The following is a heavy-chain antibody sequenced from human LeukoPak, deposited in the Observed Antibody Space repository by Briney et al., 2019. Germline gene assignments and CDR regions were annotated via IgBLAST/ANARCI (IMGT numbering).Heavy chain of an antibody. CDR2: IYPGDSDT. Sequence: GESLKISCKGPGYSFTNYWIGWVRQMPGKGLEWMGIIYPGDSDTRYSPSFQGQVTVSADKSISTAYLQWSNLKASDTAMYYCARQEGSSFDSWGQGTLVTVSS. V-gene: IGHV5-51*01. D-gene: IGHD3-10*01. J-gene: IGHJ4*02. CDR1: GYSFTNYW. CDR3: ARQEGSSFDS.